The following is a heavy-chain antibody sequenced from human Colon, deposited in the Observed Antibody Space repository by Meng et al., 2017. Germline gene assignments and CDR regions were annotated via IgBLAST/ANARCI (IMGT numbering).Heavy chain of an antibody. CDR2: IYYSGST. V-gene: IGHV4-31*03. CDR1: GGSISMGGFY. J-gene: IGHJ5*02. D-gene: IGHD4-17*01. Sequence: QGQLQESGPGLVKPSQTLSLTCTVSGGSISMGGFYWSWIRQHPGKGLEWIGYIYYSGSTYYNPSLRSRVAISIDTSKNQFSLKLTSVPAADTAVYFCARTNYGDYNWFDPWGQGTLVTVSS. CDR3: ARTNYGDYNWFDP.